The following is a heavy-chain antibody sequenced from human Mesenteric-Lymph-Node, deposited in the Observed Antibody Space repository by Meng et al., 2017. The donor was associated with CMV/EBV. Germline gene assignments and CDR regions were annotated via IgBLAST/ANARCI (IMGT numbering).Heavy chain of an antibody. Sequence: SETLSLTCTVSDYSMSRGYYWAWIRQPPGKGLEWIGYIYYSGSTNYNPSLKSRVTISVDTSKNQFSLKLSSVTAADTAVYYCARDHYYCSGGSCYPTTYGMDVWGQGTTVTVSS. CDR3: ARDHYYCSGGSCYPTTYGMDV. CDR2: IYYSGST. V-gene: IGHV4-61*01. J-gene: IGHJ6*02. CDR1: DYSMSRGYY. D-gene: IGHD2-15*01.